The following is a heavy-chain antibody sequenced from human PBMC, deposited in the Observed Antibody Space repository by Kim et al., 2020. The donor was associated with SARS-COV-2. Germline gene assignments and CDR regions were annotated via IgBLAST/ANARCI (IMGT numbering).Heavy chain of an antibody. CDR1: GGSISSGGYY. Sequence: SETLSLTCTVSGGSISSGGYYWSWIRQHPGKGLEWIGYIYYSGSTYYNPSLKSRVTISVDTSKNQFSLKLSSVTAADTAVYYCARTPMDSSGSPPNYYGMDVWGQGTTVTVSS. CDR2: IYYSGST. J-gene: IGHJ6*02. V-gene: IGHV4-31*03. CDR3: ARTPMDSSGSPPNYYGMDV. D-gene: IGHD6-19*01.